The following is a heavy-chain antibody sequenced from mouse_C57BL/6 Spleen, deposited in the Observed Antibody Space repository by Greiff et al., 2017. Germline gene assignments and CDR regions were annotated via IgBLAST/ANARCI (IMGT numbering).Heavy chain of an antibody. J-gene: IGHJ2*01. D-gene: IGHD1-1*01. V-gene: IGHV1-22*01. Sequence: EVKLMESGPELVKPGASVKMSCKASGYTFTDYNMHWVKQSHGKSLEWIGYINPNNGGTSYNQKFKGKATLTVNKSSSTAYMELRSLTSEDSAVYYCAKITTVVATKVPYYFDYWGQGTTLTVSS. CDR2: INPNNGGT. CDR1: GYTFTDYN. CDR3: AKITTVVATKVPYYFDY.